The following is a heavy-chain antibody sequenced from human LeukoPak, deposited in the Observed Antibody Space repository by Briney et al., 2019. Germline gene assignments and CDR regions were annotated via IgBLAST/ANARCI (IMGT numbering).Heavy chain of an antibody. CDR3: ARRKVTMVRGTRYYYMDV. J-gene: IGHJ6*03. Sequence: SVKLSCKASGGTFSSYAISWVRQAPGPGLEGMGGIIPIFGTANYAQKFQGRVTITTDESTSTAYMELSSLRSEDTSVYYCARRKVTMVRGTRYYYMDVGGKGTTVTVSS. D-gene: IGHD3-10*01. CDR2: IIPIFGTA. CDR1: GGTFSSYA. V-gene: IGHV1-69*05.